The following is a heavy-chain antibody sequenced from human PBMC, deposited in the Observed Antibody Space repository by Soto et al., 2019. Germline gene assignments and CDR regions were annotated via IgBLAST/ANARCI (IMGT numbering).Heavy chain of an antibody. CDR2: ISYDGNNK. V-gene: IGHV3-30-3*01. D-gene: IGHD3-10*01. CDR3: ARDRVYYCSGSYFPYDPYAF. Sequence: GGSVRLSCAASGFTYSTYTMHWVRQAPGKGLEWVAVISYDGNNKFYADSVKGRFTISRDSTKQTLYLQVNSLRVEDTAVYYCARDRVYYCSGSYFPYDPYAFSAQGTMVT. J-gene: IGHJ3*01. CDR1: GFTYSTYT.